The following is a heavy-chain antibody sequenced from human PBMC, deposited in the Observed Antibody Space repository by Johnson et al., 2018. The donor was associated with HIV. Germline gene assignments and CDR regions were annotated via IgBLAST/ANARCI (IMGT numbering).Heavy chain of an antibody. J-gene: IGHJ3*02. CDR3: TTDQPLGMGDAFDI. V-gene: IGHV3-30-3*01. D-gene: IGHD3-10*01. CDR1: GFTFSSYA. CDR2: ISYDGNNK. Sequence: VQVVESGGGVVQPGRSLRLSCAASGFTFSSYAMHWVRQAPGKGLEWVAVISYDGNNKYYADSVKGRFTISRDKSKNTLYLQMNSLKTEDTAVYYCTTDQPLGMGDAFDIWGQGTMVTVSS.